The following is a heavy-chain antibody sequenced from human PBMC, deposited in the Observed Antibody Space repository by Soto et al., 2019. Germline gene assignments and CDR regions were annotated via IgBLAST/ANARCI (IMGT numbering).Heavy chain of an antibody. CDR1: GFIFSDHH. Sequence: EVELVESGGGLVQPGGSLRLSCAASGFIFSDHHMDWVRQAPGKGLEWVGRARNKAHSYTTAYAASVEGRFTISRDDSKNSLSLQMTSLKTEDTAVYFCARLMGTSFDLWGQGTLVTVSS. CDR2: ARNKAHSYTT. J-gene: IGHJ4*02. CDR3: ARLMGTSFDL. V-gene: IGHV3-72*01.